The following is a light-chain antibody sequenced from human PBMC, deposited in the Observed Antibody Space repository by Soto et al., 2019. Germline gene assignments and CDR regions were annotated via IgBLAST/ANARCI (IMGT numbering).Light chain of an antibody. V-gene: IGLV2-14*01. CDR3: SSYTSSSIEYV. J-gene: IGLJ1*01. CDR1: SSDVGGYNY. CDR2: EVS. Sequence: QSALTQPASVSGSPGQSITISCTGTSSDVGGYNYVSWYQQHPGKAPKLMIYEVSNRPSGVSNRVSGSKSGNTASLTISGLQAEDEADYYCSSYTSSSIEYVFGTGTKVTVL.